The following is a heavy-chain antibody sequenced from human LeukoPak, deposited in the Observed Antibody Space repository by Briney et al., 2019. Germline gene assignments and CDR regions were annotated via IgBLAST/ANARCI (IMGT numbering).Heavy chain of an antibody. D-gene: IGHD6-6*01. CDR1: GFTFSSYW. Sequence: GGSLRPSCAASGFTFSSYWMSWVRQAPGKGLEWVANIKQDGSEKYYVDSVKGRFTISRDNSKNTLYLQMNSLRAEDTALYYCAKDQGPYSSWVECIDYWGQGTLVTVSS. V-gene: IGHV3-7*03. J-gene: IGHJ4*02. CDR3: AKDQGPYSSWVECIDY. CDR2: IKQDGSEK.